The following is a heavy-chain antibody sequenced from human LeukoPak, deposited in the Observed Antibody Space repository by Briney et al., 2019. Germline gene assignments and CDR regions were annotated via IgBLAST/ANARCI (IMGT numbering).Heavy chain of an antibody. CDR3: ARDKGTTSIDN. V-gene: IGHV3-33*01. Sequence: GGSLRLSCAASGIPFSRSGMHWVRQAPGKGLDWVAFIYYDGSSKYYADSVKGRFTISRGNSKDTVYLQMNSLRAEDTAVYFCARDKGTTSIDNWGQGALVTVSS. CDR2: IYYDGSSK. J-gene: IGHJ4*02. CDR1: GIPFSRSG. D-gene: IGHD2/OR15-2a*01.